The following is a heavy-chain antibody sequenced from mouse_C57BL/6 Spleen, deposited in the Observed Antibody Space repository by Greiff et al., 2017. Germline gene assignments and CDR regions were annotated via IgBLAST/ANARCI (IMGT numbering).Heavy chain of an antibody. CDR1: GFTFSDYG. V-gene: IGHV5-17*01. CDR3: ARPGYYGSTPWCAY. J-gene: IGHJ3*01. D-gene: IGHD1-1*01. CDR2: ISSGSSTL. Sequence: EVQGVESGGGLVKPGGSLKLSCAASGFTFSDYGLHWVRQAPEKGLEWVAYISSGSSTLYYADTVKGRFTISRDNAKNTLFLSMTSLRSEDTAMYYCARPGYYGSTPWCAYWGQGTLVTVSA.